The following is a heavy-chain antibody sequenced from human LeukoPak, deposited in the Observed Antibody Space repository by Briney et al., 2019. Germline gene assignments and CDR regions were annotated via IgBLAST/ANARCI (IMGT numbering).Heavy chain of an antibody. J-gene: IGHJ4*02. V-gene: IGHV2-5*01. CDR3: AHSRRDGYNFGY. D-gene: IGHD5-24*01. CDR2: IYWNDDK. CDR1: GFSLSTSGVG. Sequence: SGPTLVKPTQTLTLTCTFSGFSLSTSGVGAGWIRQPPGKALEWLALIYWNDDKRYSPSLKSRLTITKDTSKNQVVLTMTNMDPVDTATYYCAHSRRDGYNFGYWGQGTLVTVSS.